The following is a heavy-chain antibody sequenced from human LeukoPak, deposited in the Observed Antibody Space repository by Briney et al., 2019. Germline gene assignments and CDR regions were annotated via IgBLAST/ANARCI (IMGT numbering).Heavy chain of an antibody. Sequence: GGSLRLSCAASGFTVSSNYMSWVRQAPAKGLEGVSVIYSGGSTYYADSVKGRFTISRHNSKNTLYLQMNSLRAEDTAVYYCARDGGPAGFDYWGQGTLVTVSS. D-gene: IGHD3-16*01. J-gene: IGHJ4*02. CDR3: ARDGGPAGFDY. V-gene: IGHV3-53*04. CDR1: GFTVSSNY. CDR2: IYSGGST.